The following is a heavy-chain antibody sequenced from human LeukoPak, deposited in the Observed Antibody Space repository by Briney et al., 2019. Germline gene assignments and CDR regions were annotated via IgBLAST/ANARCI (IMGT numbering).Heavy chain of an antibody. D-gene: IGHD6-19*01. CDR1: GFTVSSNY. CDR2: IYSGGST. CDR3: ARGPVAGTSPYFDY. Sequence: SGGSLRLSCAASGFTVSSNYMSWVRQAPGKGLEWVSVIYSGGSTYYADSVKGRFTISRDNSKNTLYLQMNSLRAEDTAVYYCARGPVAGTSPYFDYWGQGTLVTVSS. J-gene: IGHJ4*02. V-gene: IGHV3-53*01.